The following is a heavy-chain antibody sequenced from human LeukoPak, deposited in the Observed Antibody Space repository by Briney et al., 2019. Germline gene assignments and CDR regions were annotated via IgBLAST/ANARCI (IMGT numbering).Heavy chain of an antibody. Sequence: GGSLRLSCAASGFTFNNYGMTWVRQAPGKGLEWVSALSGSGGSTYYADSVKGRFTISRDNSKNTLYLQMNSLGAEDTAVYYCARVHRSYDSSGYYSCFDYWGQGTLVTVSS. CDR2: LSGSGGST. CDR1: GFTFNNYG. D-gene: IGHD3-22*01. J-gene: IGHJ4*02. CDR3: ARVHRSYDSSGYYSCFDY. V-gene: IGHV3-23*01.